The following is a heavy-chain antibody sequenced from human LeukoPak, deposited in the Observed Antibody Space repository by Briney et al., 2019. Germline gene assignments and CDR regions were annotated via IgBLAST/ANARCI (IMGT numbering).Heavy chain of an antibody. Sequence: GGSLRLSCAASGFSVSSYYMSWVRQAPGKGLEWVSTISGGGGTPYYADSVKGRFTISRDNSKNTLFLQMNSLRVEDTAVYYCAKSGLNRFDYWGQGALVTVSS. J-gene: IGHJ4*02. CDR3: AKSGLNRFDY. D-gene: IGHD2-15*01. CDR2: ISGGGGTP. V-gene: IGHV3-23*01. CDR1: GFSVSSYY.